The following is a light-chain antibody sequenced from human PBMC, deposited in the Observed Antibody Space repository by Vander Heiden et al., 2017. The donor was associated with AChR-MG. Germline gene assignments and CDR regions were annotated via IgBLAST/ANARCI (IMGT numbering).Light chain of an antibody. V-gene: IGLV2-23*01. J-gene: IGLJ2*01. CDR3: CSYAGSSTVV. CDR1: SSDVGSYNL. Sequence: QSALTQPASVSGSPGQSITISCTGTSSDVGSYNLVSCDQQHPGKAPKLMIYEGSKRPAGVSNRFSGSKSGNTASLTISGLQAEDEADYYCCSYAGSSTVVFGGGTKLTVL. CDR2: EGS.